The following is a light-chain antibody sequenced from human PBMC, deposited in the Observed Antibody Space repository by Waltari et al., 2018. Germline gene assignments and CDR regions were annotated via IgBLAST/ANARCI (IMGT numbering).Light chain of an antibody. CDR1: QIVLSSSNNKNY. CDR3: QQCYSSPYT. Sequence: DIVMTQSPDSLAVSLGARATINCKSSQIVLSSSNNKNYLGWYQKKPGQPPKLLMSWASTRESGVPDRFSGSGAGTDFTLTISSLQAEDVAVYYCQQCYSSPYTFGQGTKLEIK. CDR2: WAS. V-gene: IGKV4-1*01. J-gene: IGKJ2*01.